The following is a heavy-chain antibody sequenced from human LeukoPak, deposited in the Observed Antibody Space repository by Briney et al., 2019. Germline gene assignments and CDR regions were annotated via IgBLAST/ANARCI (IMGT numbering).Heavy chain of an antibody. CDR1: GFTFSGYG. Sequence: GGSLRLSCAASGFTFSGYGMHWVRQAPGKGLEWVAFIRYDESTKSYIDSVKGRFTISRDNSKNWLYLQMNSLRPEDTAVYYCLAFSTAGTAYWSQGTLVTVSS. CDR2: IRYDESTK. V-gene: IGHV3-30*02. J-gene: IGHJ4*02. D-gene: IGHD3/OR15-3a*01. CDR3: LAFSTAGTAY.